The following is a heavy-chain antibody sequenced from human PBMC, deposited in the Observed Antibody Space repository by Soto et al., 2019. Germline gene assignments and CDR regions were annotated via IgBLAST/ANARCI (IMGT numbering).Heavy chain of an antibody. CDR1: GFTFINYA. D-gene: IGHD1-1*01. CDR2: ISGGGDAA. V-gene: IGHV3-23*01. CDR3: APQILGSTTRTTYCYFDL. Sequence: EVQVLESGGGLVQPGGSLRLSCAGSGFTFINYAMNWVRQAPGKGLEWVSSISGGGDAAFFPDSVRGRFTISRDNSKNTVTLQMNSLGVDDTAVYYCAPQILGSTTRTTYCYFDLWGRGTLVTVSS. J-gene: IGHJ2*01.